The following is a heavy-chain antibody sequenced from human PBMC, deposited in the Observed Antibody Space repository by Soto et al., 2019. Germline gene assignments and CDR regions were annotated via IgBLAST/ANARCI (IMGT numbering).Heavy chain of an antibody. J-gene: IGHJ4*02. Sequence: SQTLSLTCDISGDSVSSDSTAWNWIRQSPSRGLEWLGRTYYKSKWFYNYAVSVRSRIAIKSDTSKNQFSLQLNSVTPEDTAVYFCARGDQWLLYRGQGTLVTVSS. D-gene: IGHD6-19*01. V-gene: IGHV6-1*01. CDR1: GDSVSSDSTA. CDR3: ARGDQWLLY. CDR2: TYYKSKWFY.